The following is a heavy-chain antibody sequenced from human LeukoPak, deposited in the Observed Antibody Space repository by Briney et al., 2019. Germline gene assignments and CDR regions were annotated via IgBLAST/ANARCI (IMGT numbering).Heavy chain of an antibody. CDR3: AREAHRAYYFDY. Sequence: GGSLRLSCAASGFTFSDYYMSWIRQAPGKGREWVSYIRSSGSTIYYADSVKGRFTISRDNAKNSLYLQMNSLRAEDTAVYYCAREAHRAYYFDYWGQGTLVTVSS. CDR1: GFTFSDYY. J-gene: IGHJ4*02. V-gene: IGHV3-11*04. CDR2: IRSSGSTI.